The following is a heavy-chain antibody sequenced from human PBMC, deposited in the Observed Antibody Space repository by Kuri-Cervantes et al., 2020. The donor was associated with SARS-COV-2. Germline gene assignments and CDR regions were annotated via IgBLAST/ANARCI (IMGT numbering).Heavy chain of an antibody. J-gene: IGHJ4*02. CDR1: GGSISSESYY. CDR2: IYHTGST. V-gene: IGHV4-61*01. D-gene: IGHD3-16*01. CDR3: ARSVIIFGGVIFDQ. Sequence: SETLSLTCTVSGGSISSESYYWSWIRQPPGRGLEWDGHIYHTGSTNYNPSLKSRLTISVDTSKSQFSLKLSSVTAADTAVYYCARSVIIFGGVIFDQWGQGALVTVSS.